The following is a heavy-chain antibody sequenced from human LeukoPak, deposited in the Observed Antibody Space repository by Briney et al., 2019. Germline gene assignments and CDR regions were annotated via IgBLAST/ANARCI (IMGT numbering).Heavy chain of an antibody. CDR3: ARVLSGPDKQQLGLFDY. J-gene: IGHJ4*02. D-gene: IGHD6-13*01. CDR1: GFTVSSDY. Sequence: GGSLRLSCAASGFTVSSDYMSWVRQAPGKGLEWVSVIYSGGSTYYADSVKGRFTISRDNSKNTLYLQMNSLRAEDTAVYYCARVLSGPDKQQLGLFDYWGQGTLVTVSS. CDR2: IYSGGST. V-gene: IGHV3-66*01.